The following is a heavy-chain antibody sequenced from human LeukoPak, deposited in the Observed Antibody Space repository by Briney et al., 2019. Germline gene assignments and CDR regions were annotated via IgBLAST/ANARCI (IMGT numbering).Heavy chain of an antibody. J-gene: IGHJ4*02. D-gene: IGHD6-19*01. CDR3: AKDYSSGYYYFDH. CDR1: GFTFNNYA. V-gene: IGHV3-23*01. Sequence: PGGSLRLSCAASGFTFNNYAMSWVRQAPGKGLEWVSVISGSGGSTYYADSVKGRFTISRDNSKNTLYLQMNSLRAEDTAVYYCAKDYSSGYYYFDHWGQGTLVTVSS. CDR2: ISGSGGST.